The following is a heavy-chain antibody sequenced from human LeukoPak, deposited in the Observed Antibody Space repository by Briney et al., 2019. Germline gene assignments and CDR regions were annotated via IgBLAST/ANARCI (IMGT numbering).Heavy chain of an antibody. CDR3: ARGTIAAAGYYYFDY. J-gene: IGHJ4*02. CDR2: IKQDGSEK. CDR1: GFTFSSYW. D-gene: IGHD6-13*01. Sequence: PGGSLRLSCAASGFTFSSYWMSWVRQAPGKGLEWVANIKQDGSEKYYVDSVKGRFTIPRDNAKNSLYLQMNSLRAEDTAVYYCARGTIAAAGYYYFDYWGQGTQATVSS. V-gene: IGHV3-7*04.